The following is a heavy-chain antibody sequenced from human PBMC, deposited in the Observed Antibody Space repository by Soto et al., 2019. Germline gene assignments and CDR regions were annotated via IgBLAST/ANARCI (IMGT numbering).Heavy chain of an antibody. CDR3: ARAWAQLRGYYGMDV. D-gene: IGHD1-1*01. V-gene: IGHV3-30-3*01. CDR2: ISYDGSNK. CDR1: GFTFSSYA. J-gene: IGHJ6*02. Sequence: QVQLVESGGGVVQPGRSLRLSCAASGFTFSSYAMHWVHQAPGKGLEWVAVISYDGSNKYYADSVKGRFTISRDNSKNTLYLQMNSLRAEDTAVYYCARAWAQLRGYYGMDVWGQGTTVTVSS.